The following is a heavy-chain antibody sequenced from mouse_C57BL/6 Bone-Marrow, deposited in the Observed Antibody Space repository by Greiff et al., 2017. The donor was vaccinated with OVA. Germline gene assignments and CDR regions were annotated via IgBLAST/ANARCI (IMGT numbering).Heavy chain of an antibody. J-gene: IGHJ2*01. V-gene: IGHV1-82*01. Sequence: VKLQESGPELVKPGASVKISCKASGYAFSSSWMNWVKQRPGTGLEWIGRIYPGDGDNNYNGKFKGKATLTADKSYSTAYMQLSSLTAEDSAVSFCARHEDGYYASYFDYWGQGTTLTVSS. D-gene: IGHD2-3*01. CDR1: GYAFSSSW. CDR2: IYPGDGDN. CDR3: ARHEDGYYASYFDY.